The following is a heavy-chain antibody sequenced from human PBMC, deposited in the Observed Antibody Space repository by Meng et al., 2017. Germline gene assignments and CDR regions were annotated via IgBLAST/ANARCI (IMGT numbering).Heavy chain of an antibody. CDR3: ARRLPSTVIWFDP. CDR2: INHSGST. D-gene: IGHD4-11*01. J-gene: IGHJ5*02. CDR1: GGSFSGYY. V-gene: IGHV4-34*01. Sequence: SETLSLTCAVYGGSFSGYYWSWIRRPPGKGLEWIGEINHSGSTNYNPSLKSRVTISVDTSKNQFSLKLSSVTAADTAVYYCARRLPSTVIWFDPWGQGTLVTVSS.